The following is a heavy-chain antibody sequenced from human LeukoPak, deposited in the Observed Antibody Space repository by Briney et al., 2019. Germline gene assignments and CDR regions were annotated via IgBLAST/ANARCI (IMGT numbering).Heavy chain of an antibody. Sequence: PGGSLRLSCAASGFTFSSYSMNWVRQAPGKGLEWVSSISSSSSYIYYADSVKGRFTISRDNAKNSLYLQMNSLRAEDTAVYYCARESRLRYFDWLLQRRGGYYYYGMDVWGQGTTVTVSS. D-gene: IGHD3-9*01. V-gene: IGHV3-21*01. CDR3: ARESRLRYFDWLLQRRGGYYYYGMDV. CDR2: ISSSSSYI. CDR1: GFTFSSYS. J-gene: IGHJ6*02.